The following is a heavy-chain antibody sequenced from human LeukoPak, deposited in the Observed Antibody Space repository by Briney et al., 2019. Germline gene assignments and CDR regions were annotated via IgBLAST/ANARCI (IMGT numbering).Heavy chain of an antibody. D-gene: IGHD2-15*01. CDR1: GYTFTGYY. CDR3: ARADIRVGGPYYGMDV. J-gene: IGHJ6*04. CDR2: INPNSGGT. Sequence: GASVKVSCKASGYTFTGYYMHWVRQAPGQGLEWMGWINPNSGGTNYAQKFQSWVTMTRDTSISTAYMELSRLRSDDTAVYYCARADIRVGGPYYGMDVWGKGTTVTVSS. V-gene: IGHV1-2*04.